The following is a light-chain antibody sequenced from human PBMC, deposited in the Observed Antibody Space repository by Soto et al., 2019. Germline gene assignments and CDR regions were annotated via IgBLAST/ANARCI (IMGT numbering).Light chain of an antibody. CDR1: QSVRDW. V-gene: IGKV1-5*03. J-gene: IGKJ4*01. CDR2: KAS. CDR3: QQYYSYSPLT. Sequence: DIQMTQSPSTLSASVGDRVTVTCRASQSVRDWVAWYQQQAGRAPRLLIYKASSLQSGVPSRFSGSGFGTEFTITISSLQPDDFASYYFQQYYSYSPLTFCGWTKVEIK.